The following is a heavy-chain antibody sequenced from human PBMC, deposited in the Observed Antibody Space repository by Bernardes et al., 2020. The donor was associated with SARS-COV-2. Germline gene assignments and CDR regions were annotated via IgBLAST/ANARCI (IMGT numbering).Heavy chain of an antibody. D-gene: IGHD6-6*01. V-gene: IGHV3-74*01. CDR2: INSDGSST. Sequence: GRSLRLSCASSGFTFSSYWMHWVRQAPGKGLVWVSRINSDGSSTSYADSVKGRFTISRDNAKNTLYLQMNSLRAEDTAVYYCARAYSRSPTFDYWGQGTLVTVSS. CDR1: GFTFSSYW. J-gene: IGHJ4*02. CDR3: ARAYSRSPTFDY.